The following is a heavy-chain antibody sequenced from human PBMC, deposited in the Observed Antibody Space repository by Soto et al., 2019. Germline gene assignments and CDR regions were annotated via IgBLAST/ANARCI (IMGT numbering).Heavy chain of an antibody. Sequence: GGSLRLSCAASGFTFSSYAMSWVRQAPGKGLEWVSAISGSGGSTYYADSVKGRFTISRDNSKNTLYLQMNSLRAEDTAVYYCAKDMAPYYGSGTGGYWGQGTLVTVSS. D-gene: IGHD3-10*01. CDR3: AKDMAPYYGSGTGGY. V-gene: IGHV3-23*01. CDR1: GFTFSSYA. CDR2: ISGSGGST. J-gene: IGHJ4*02.